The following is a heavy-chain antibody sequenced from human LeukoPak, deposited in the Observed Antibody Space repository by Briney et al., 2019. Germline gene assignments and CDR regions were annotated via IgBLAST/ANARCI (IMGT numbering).Heavy chain of an antibody. J-gene: IGHJ5*02. V-gene: IGHV3-30-3*01. D-gene: IGHD4-17*01. Sequence: PGGSLRLSCAASGFTFSSYAMHWVRQAPGKGLEWVAVISYDGSNKYYADSVKGRFTISRDNSKNTLYLQMNSLRAEDTAVYYCARENDYGDRGGWFDPWGQGTLVTVSS. CDR3: ARENDYGDRGGWFDP. CDR2: ISYDGSNK. CDR1: GFTFSSYA.